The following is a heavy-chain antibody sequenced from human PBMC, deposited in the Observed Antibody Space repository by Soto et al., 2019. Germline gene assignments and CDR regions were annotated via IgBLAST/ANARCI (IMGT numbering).Heavy chain of an antibody. Sequence: QVVLVESGGGVVQPGRALRLSCAASGFDFTNDGMLWVRQAPGKGLEWVALISFDGTTIHYGDSVKGRFTISRDNSKNTLFLQMNSLRPEDTGVYYCAKGQGGSPPGGMDVWGQGNTVTVSS. CDR2: ISFDGTTI. D-gene: IGHD3-10*01. CDR1: GFDFTNDG. V-gene: IGHV3-30*18. CDR3: AKGQGGSPPGGMDV. J-gene: IGHJ6*02.